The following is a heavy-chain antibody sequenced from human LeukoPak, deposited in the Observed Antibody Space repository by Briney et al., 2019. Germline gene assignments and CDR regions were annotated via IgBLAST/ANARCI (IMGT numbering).Heavy chain of an antibody. CDR1: GYSFTTYD. Sequence: ASVKVPCKASGYSFTTYDINWVRQAPGQGLEWMGWMNPNSGKTNFAQKFQGRVTMTRTTSISTAYMEVSSLRSEDTAVYYCARGLSPSDYWGQGTLVTVSS. V-gene: IGHV1-8*01. CDR3: ARGLSPSDY. CDR2: MNPNSGKT. J-gene: IGHJ4*02.